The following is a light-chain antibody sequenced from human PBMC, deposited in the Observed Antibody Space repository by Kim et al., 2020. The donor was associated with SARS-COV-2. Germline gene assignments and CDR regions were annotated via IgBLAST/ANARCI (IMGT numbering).Light chain of an antibody. CDR1: SGPSSYA. J-gene: IGLJ3*02. CDR3: QTWGTGNWV. Sequence: ASVKLTCTLSSGPSSYAIAWHRQQPEKGPRYLMKLNSDGSHSKGDGIPDRFSGSSSGAERYLTISSLQSEDEADYYCQTWGTGNWVFGGGTKLTVL. V-gene: IGLV4-69*01. CDR2: LNSDGSH.